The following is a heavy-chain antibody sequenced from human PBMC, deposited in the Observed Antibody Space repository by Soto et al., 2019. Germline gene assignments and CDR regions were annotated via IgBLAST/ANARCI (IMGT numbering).Heavy chain of an antibody. D-gene: IGHD3-10*01. Sequence: QVQLVESGGGLVKPGGSLRLSCAASGFTFSDYYMSWIRQAPGKGLEWVSYISSSGSTIYYADSVKGRFTIPRDNAKNSLDVQMNSLGAEATAVYYCAREGRYYGSGSYYMDVWGKGNTVTVSS. J-gene: IGHJ6*03. V-gene: IGHV3-11*01. CDR3: AREGRYYGSGSYYMDV. CDR2: ISSSGSTI. CDR1: GFTFSDYY.